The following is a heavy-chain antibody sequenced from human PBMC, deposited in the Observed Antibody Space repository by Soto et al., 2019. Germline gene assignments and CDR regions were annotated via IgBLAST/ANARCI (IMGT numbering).Heavy chain of an antibody. Sequence: PGESLKISCKGSGYSFTKSWIGWVRQMPGKGLEWMGIVSPGDSDIRYSPSFQGQVTISADKSISTVYLQWSSLKASDTAMYYCARRRGWLQHLNYYFDHWGQGTLVTVSS. V-gene: IGHV5-51*01. CDR2: VSPGDSDI. CDR3: ARRRGWLQHLNYYFDH. J-gene: IGHJ4*02. D-gene: IGHD5-12*01. CDR1: GYSFTKSW.